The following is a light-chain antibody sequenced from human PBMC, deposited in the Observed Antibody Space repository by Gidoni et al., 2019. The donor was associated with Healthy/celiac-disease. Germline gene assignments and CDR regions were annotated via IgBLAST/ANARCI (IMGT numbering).Light chain of an antibody. CDR1: SSAVGSYNL. Sequence: QSALTQPASVSGSPGQSITISCTGTSSAVGSYNLVSWYQQHPGKAPKLMIYEVSKRPSGVSNRFSGSKSGNTASLTISGLQAEDEADYYCCSYAGSDVVFGGGTKLTV. J-gene: IGLJ2*01. V-gene: IGLV2-23*02. CDR3: CSYAGSDVV. CDR2: EVS.